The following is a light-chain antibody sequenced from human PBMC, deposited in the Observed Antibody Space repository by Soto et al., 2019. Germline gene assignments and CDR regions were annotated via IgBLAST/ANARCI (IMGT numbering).Light chain of an antibody. CDR1: SSDVGSYNL. V-gene: IGLV2-23*02. J-gene: IGLJ1*01. Sequence: TSSDVGSYNLVSWYQQHPGKAPKLMIYEVSKRPSGVSNRFSGSKSGNTASLTISGLQAEDEADYYCCSYAGSSTFYVFGPGTKVTVL. CDR2: EVS. CDR3: CSYAGSSTFYV.